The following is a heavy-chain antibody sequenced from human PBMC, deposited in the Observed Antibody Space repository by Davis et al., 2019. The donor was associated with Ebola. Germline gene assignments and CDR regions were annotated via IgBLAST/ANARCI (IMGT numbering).Heavy chain of an antibody. CDR2: IIPVSGIP. CDR1: GGTFNTYA. J-gene: IGHJ4*02. CDR3: AKDRYYDNSPLYYESEC. V-gene: IGHV1-69*10. D-gene: IGHD3-22*01. Sequence: SVKVSCKASGGTFNTYAISWVRQAPGQGLDWMGGIIPVSGIPKYAQKFQGRVTMTTDTSTSTAYMELRSLRSDDTAVYYCAKDRYYDNSPLYYESECWGQGTLVTVSS.